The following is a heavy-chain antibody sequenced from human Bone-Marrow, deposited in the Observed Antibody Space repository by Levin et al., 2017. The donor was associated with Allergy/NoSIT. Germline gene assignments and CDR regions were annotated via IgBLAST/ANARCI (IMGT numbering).Heavy chain of an antibody. CDR2: IYYSGST. D-gene: IGHD2/OR15-2a*01. Sequence: SETLSLTCTVSGGSISSYYWSWIRQPPGKGLEWIGYIYYSGSTNYNPSLKSRVTISVDTSKNQFSLKLSSVTAADAAVYYCAREQNDYNFGMDVWGQGTTVTVSS. CDR1: GGSISSYY. V-gene: IGHV4-59*01. CDR3: AREQNDYNFGMDV. J-gene: IGHJ6*02.